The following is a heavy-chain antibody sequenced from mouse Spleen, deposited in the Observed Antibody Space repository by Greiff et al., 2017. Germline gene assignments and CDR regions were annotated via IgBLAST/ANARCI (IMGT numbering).Heavy chain of an antibody. D-gene: IGHD2-1*01. CDR1: GFTFSSYA. CDR2: ISSGGGNT. J-gene: IGHJ3*01. CDR3: ARPLYYGNSWFAY. Sequence: DVMLVESGGGLVKLGGSLKLSCAASGFTFSSYAMSWVRQTPEKRLEWVATISSGGGNTYYPDSVKGRFTISRDNAKNTLYLQMSSLKSEDTAMYYCARPLYYGNSWFAYWGQGTLVTVSA. V-gene: IGHV5-9*01.